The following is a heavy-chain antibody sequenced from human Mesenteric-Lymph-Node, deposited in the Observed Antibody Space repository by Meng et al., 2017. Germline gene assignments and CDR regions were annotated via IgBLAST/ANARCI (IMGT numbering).Heavy chain of an antibody. Sequence: ASVKVSCKASGYTFTSYDINWVRQATGQRLEWMGWINAGNGNTKYSQKFQGRVTITRDTSASTAYMELSSLRSEDTAVYYCARDHYPEAFDIWGQGTMVTVSS. CDR2: INAGNGNT. J-gene: IGHJ3*02. V-gene: IGHV1-3*01. CDR1: GYTFTSYD. D-gene: IGHD1-26*01. CDR3: ARDHYPEAFDI.